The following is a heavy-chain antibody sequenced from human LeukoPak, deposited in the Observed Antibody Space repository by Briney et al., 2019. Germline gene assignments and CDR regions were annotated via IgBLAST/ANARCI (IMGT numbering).Heavy chain of an antibody. CDR3: ARAYGDYDLLSIIDY. CDR1: GYTFNSYS. Sequence: ASVKVSCKASGYTFNSYSMNWVRQAPGQGLEWMGWINTNTGNPTYAQGFTGRFVFSLDTSVSTAYLQISSLKAEDTAVYYCARAYGDYDLLSIIDYWGQGTLVTVSS. J-gene: IGHJ4*02. CDR2: INTNTGNP. D-gene: IGHD4-17*01. V-gene: IGHV7-4-1*02.